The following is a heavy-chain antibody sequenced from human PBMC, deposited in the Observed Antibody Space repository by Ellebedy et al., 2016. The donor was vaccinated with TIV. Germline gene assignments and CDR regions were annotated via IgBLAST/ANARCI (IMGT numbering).Heavy chain of an antibody. CDR1: GFTFSSYA. CDR2: ISGSGGST. CDR3: AKDHGDYVSSEFGP. Sequence: GESLKISXAASGFTFSSYAMSWVRQAPGKGLEWVSAISGSGGSTYYADSVKGRFTISRDNSKNTLYLQMNSLRAEDTAVYYCAKDHGDYVSSEFGPWGQGTLVTVSS. V-gene: IGHV3-23*01. D-gene: IGHD4-17*01. J-gene: IGHJ5*02.